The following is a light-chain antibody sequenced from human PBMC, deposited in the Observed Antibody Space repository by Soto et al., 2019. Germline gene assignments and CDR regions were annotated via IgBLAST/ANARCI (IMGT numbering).Light chain of an antibody. CDR1: QSVSSSY. CDR3: QQYGSSPYT. Sequence: EIVLTQSPATLSLSPGERATHSCRASQSVSSSYLAWYQQKPGQAPRLLIYGASSRATGIADRFSGSGSGTDITLTISRLEPEDFAVYYCQQYGSSPYTFGQGTKLEIK. V-gene: IGKV3-20*01. CDR2: GAS. J-gene: IGKJ2*01.